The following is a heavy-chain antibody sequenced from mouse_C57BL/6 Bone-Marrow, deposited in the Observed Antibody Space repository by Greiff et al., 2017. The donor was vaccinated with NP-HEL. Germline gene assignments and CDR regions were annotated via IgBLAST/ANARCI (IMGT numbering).Heavy chain of an antibody. D-gene: IGHD1-1*01. CDR2: IYPRSGNT. J-gene: IGHJ1*03. CDR1: GYTFTSYG. V-gene: IGHV1-81*01. CDR3: ARWGDYGSCFCV. Sequence: QVQLQQSGAELARPGASVKLSCKASGYTFTSYGISWVKQRTGQGLEWIGEIYPRSGNTYYNEKFKGKATLTADKSSSTAYMELRSLTSDDSAVYFCARWGDYGSCFCVWGTGTTVTVSS.